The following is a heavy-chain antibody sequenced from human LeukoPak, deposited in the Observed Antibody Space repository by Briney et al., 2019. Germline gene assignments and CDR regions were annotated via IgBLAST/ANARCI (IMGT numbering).Heavy chain of an antibody. V-gene: IGHV4-39*07. Sequence: KPSGTLSLTCTVSGDSISSNNYYWGWIRQPPGKGLEWIGSIYYSGSTYYNPSLKSRVTISLDTSKNQFSLKLSSVTAADTAVYYCARDPNYYGSRSIGGDYWGQGTLVTVSS. CDR2: IYYSGST. D-gene: IGHD3-10*01. CDR3: ARDPNYYGSRSIGGDY. J-gene: IGHJ4*02. CDR1: GDSISSNNYY.